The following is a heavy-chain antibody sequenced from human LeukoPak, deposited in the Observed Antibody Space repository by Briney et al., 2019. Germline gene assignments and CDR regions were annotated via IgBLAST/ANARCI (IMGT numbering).Heavy chain of an antibody. Sequence: GGSLRLSCAASGFTFSSYGMHWVRQAPGKGLEWVAVISYDGSNKYYADSVKGRFTISRDNSKNTLYLQMNSLRAEDTAVYYCAKMPGANRLQLTVDYWGQGTLVTVSS. CDR3: AKMPGANRLQLTVDY. CDR2: ISYDGSNK. V-gene: IGHV3-30*18. CDR1: GFTFSSYG. J-gene: IGHJ4*02. D-gene: IGHD6-13*01.